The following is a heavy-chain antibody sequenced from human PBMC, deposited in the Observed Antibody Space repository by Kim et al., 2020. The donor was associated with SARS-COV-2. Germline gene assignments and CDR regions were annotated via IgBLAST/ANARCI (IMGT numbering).Heavy chain of an antibody. CDR1: GGSFSGYY. Sequence: SETLSLTCAVYGGSFSGYYWSWIRQPPGKGLELIGEINHSGSTNYNPSLKSRVTISVDTSKNQFSLKLSSLTAADTSVYYCAIGVTSITYFVGFVLPYY. CDR2: INHSGST. CDR3: AIGVTSITYFVGFVLPYY. D-gene: IGHD3-3*01. J-gene: IGHJ6*01. V-gene: IGHV4-34*01.